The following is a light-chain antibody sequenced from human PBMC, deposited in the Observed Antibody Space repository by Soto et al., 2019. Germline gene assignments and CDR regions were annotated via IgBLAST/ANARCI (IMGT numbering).Light chain of an antibody. J-gene: IGKJ1*01. CDR1: QSVSSSY. Sequence: EIVLTQSPVTLSLSPGERATLSCRASQSVSSSYLAWYQQQPGQAPRLLIYGASSRATGIPDRFSGSGSGTDFTLTISRLEPEDFAVYYCQQYGSSRTFGQGTKVDIK. CDR3: QQYGSSRT. V-gene: IGKV3-20*01. CDR2: GAS.